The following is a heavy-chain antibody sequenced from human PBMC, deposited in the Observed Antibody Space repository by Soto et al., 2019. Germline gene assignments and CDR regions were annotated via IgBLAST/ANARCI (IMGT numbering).Heavy chain of an antibody. J-gene: IGHJ5*02. CDR2: IIPIFGTA. V-gene: IGHV1-69*05. D-gene: IGHD2-15*01. Sequence: QVQLVQSGAEVKKPGSSVKVSCKASGGTFSSYAISWVRQAPGQGLEWMGGIIPIFGTANYAQKFQGRVPXTXDXXTSTAYMELSSLRSEDTAVYYCAREGPADLGWFDPWGQGTLVTVSS. CDR1: GGTFSSYA. CDR3: AREGPADLGWFDP.